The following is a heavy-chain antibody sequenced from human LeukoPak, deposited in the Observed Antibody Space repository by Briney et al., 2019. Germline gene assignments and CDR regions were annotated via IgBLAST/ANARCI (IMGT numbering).Heavy chain of an antibody. CDR3: AQNYGGTLY. D-gene: IGHD4-23*01. Sequence: GGSLRLSCVASGFTFRNYAMSWVRQAPGKGLEWVSAISASGGSTDYADSVKGRFTISRDNFKNTLYLQMNSLRAEDTAVYYCAQNYGGTLYWGQGTLVTVSS. V-gene: IGHV3-23*01. CDR2: ISASGGST. CDR1: GFTFRNYA. J-gene: IGHJ4*02.